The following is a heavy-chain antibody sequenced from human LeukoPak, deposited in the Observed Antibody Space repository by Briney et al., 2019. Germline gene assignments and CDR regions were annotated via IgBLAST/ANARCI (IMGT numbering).Heavy chain of an antibody. D-gene: IGHD3-10*01. CDR2: ISGSGVST. J-gene: IGHJ6*02. CDR3: AKGFVLL. V-gene: IGHV3-23*01. CDR1: GFTFSTYG. Sequence: GGSLRLSCAASGFTFSTYGMSWVRQAPGKGLEWVSAISGSGVSTFYADSVKGRFTISRDNSKNTLFLQMNSLRAEDTAVYYCAKGFVLLWGQGPTVTVSS.